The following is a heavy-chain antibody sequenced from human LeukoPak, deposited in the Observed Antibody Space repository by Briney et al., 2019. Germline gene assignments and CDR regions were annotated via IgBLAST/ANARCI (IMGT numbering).Heavy chain of an antibody. CDR1: AFTISDYS. CDR3: ARDRLKGGSYYFDY. J-gene: IGHJ4*02. CDR2: ISCSGSTI. D-gene: IGHD1-26*01. Sequence: GGSLRLSCAASAFTISDYSMSWVRQPPGKGLEWVGYISCSGSTIYYADSVKRRFTISRDNAKSSMYLQMNSLRAEDTAVYYCARDRLKGGSYYFDYWGQGTLVTVSS. V-gene: IGHV3-48*01.